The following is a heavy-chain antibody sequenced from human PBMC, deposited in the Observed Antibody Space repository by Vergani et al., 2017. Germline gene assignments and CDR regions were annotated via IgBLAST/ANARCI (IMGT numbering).Heavy chain of an antibody. V-gene: IGHV4-31*03. D-gene: IGHD2-21*01. CDR3: ATGNVVIARIFDF. CDR1: GDSLSSSDHY. Sequence: QVQLQESGPGLVKPSQTLSLTCTVSGDSLSSSDHYWSWIRQRSDKGLEWVGHIFRSGTTYYNPSLKSRLIMSVDTSKNQFSLKLTSVTAADTAMYYCATGNVVIARIFDFWGQGTQVIVSS. J-gene: IGHJ4*02. CDR2: IFRSGTT.